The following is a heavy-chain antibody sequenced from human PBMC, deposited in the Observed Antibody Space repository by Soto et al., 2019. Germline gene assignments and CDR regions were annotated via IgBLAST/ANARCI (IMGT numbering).Heavy chain of an antibody. V-gene: IGHV3-23*01. J-gene: IGHJ4*02. CDR2: ISGSGGST. D-gene: IGHD3-3*01. CDR1: GFTFSSYA. Sequence: GGPLRLSCAASGFTFSSYAMSWVRQAPGKGLEWVSAISGSGGSTYYADSVKGWFTISRDNSKNTLYLQMNSLRAEDTAVYYCAKDTSIFGVVIIPVLDYWGQGTLVTVSS. CDR3: AKDTSIFGVVIIPVLDY.